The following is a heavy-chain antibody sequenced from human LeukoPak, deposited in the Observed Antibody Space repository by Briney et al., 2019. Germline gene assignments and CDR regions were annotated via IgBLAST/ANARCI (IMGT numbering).Heavy chain of an antibody. D-gene: IGHD2-2*01. V-gene: IGHV1-46*01. CDR1: GYTFTSYY. Sequence: ASVKVSCKASGYTFTSYYMHWVRQAPGQGLEWVGIINPSGGSTSYAQKFQGRVTMTRDTSTSTVYMELSSLRSEDTAVYYCARDGDIGYCSSTSCSHLPWGQGTLVTVSS. J-gene: IGHJ5*02. CDR2: INPSGGST. CDR3: ARDGDIGYCSSTSCSHLP.